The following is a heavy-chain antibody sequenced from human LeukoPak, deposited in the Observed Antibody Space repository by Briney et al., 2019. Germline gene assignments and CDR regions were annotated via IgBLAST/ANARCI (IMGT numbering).Heavy chain of an antibody. CDR1: GGSISSYY. CDR3: ARCWSSTSCYSDY. CDR2: IYYSGST. V-gene: IGHV4-59*12. J-gene: IGHJ4*02. D-gene: IGHD2-2*02. Sequence: SETLSLTCTVSGGSISSYYWSWIRQPPGKGLEWIGYIYYSGSTNYNPSLKSRVTISVDTSKNQFSLKLSSVTAADTAVYYCARCWSSTSCYSDYWGQGTLVTVSS.